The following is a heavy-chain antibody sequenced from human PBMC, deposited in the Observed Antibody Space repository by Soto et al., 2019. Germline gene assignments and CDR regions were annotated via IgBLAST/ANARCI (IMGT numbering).Heavy chain of an antibody. CDR1: GGSVSNYY. CDR3: ARDRDRHSSGLPSFDP. J-gene: IGHJ5*02. Sequence: SETRSLTWSVSGGSVSNYYWSWVRQPPGKRLEWIGYIYYTGTHDYNPSLRGRATISVDTSKDQFSLKLTSVTAADTAVYYCARDRDRHSSGLPSFDPWGQGILVTFSS. D-gene: IGHD3-22*01. CDR2: IYYTGTH. V-gene: IGHV4-59*02.